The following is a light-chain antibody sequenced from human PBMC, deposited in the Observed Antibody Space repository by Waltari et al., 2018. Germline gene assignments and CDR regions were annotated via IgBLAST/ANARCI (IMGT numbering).Light chain of an antibody. J-gene: IGLJ2*01. CDR2: DVS. CDR1: SRDVGAYNY. CDR3: CSYAGSSTFG. V-gene: IGLV2-23*02. Sequence: QSALTQPASVSGSPGQSITISCTGTSRDVGAYNYVSWYQQHPGKAPKLMIYDVSKRPSGVSNRFSGSKSGNTASLTISGLQAEDEGDYYCCSYAGSSTFGFGGGTKLTVL.